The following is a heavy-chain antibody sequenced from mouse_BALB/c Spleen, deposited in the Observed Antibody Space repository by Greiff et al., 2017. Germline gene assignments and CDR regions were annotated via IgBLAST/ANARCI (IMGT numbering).Heavy chain of an antibody. J-gene: IGHJ2*01. CDR2: INSNGGST. V-gene: IGHV5-6-3*01. Sequence: EVMLVESGGGLVQPGGSLKLSCAASGFTFSSYGMSWVRQTPDKRLELVATINSNGGSTYYPDSVKGRFTISRDNAKNTLYLQMSSLKSEDTAMYYCARETVADYWGQGTTLTVSS. CDR1: GFTFSSYG. CDR3: ARETVADY. D-gene: IGHD1-1*01.